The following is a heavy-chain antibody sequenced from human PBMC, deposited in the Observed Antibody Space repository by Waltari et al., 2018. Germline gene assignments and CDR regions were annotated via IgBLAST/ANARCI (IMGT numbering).Heavy chain of an antibody. CDR2: ISSSSSTI. V-gene: IGHV3-48*01. CDR1: GFTFSSYS. J-gene: IGHJ6*02. D-gene: IGHD6-19*01. CDR3: ARAKAVAGGDYYGMDV. Sequence: EVQLVESGGGLVQPGGSLRLACAASGFTFSSYSMNWVRQAPGKGLEGVSYISSSSSTIYYADSVKRRFTISRDNAKNSLYLQMNSLRAEDTAVYYCARAKAVAGGDYYGMDVWGQGTTVTVSS.